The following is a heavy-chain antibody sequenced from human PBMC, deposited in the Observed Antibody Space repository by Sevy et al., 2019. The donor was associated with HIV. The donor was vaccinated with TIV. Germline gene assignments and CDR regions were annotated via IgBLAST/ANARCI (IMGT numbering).Heavy chain of an antibody. D-gene: IGHD4-17*01. Sequence: ASVKVSCKASGYMFTDYYIHWVRQAPGQGLEWMAWINPDSGDTNYAQRFQGEVTVTRGTSISTAYMELSRLRSNDTAIYYCARRTTKPTSDFYGMDVWGQGTTVTVSS. J-gene: IGHJ6*02. CDR1: GYMFTDYY. CDR2: INPDSGDT. V-gene: IGHV1-2*02. CDR3: ARRTTKPTSDFYGMDV.